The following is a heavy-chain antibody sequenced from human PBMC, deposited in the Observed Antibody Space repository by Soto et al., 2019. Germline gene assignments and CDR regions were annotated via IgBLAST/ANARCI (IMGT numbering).Heavy chain of an antibody. CDR2: ISWNSGSI. Sequence: GGSLRLSCAASGFTFDDYAMHWVRQAPGKGLEWVSGISWNSGSIGYADSVKGRFTISRDNAKNSLYLQMNSLRAEDTALYYCAVSTPRRDWNYYLVDYWGQGTLVTVSS. V-gene: IGHV3-9*01. D-gene: IGHD1-7*01. CDR1: GFTFDDYA. CDR3: AVSTPRRDWNYYLVDY. J-gene: IGHJ4*02.